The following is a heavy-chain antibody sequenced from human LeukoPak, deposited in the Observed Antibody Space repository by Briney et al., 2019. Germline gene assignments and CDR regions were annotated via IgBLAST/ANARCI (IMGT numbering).Heavy chain of an antibody. CDR2: IKQDGSEK. D-gene: IGHD3-3*01. CDR3: ARVTYYDFWSGYMDY. Sequence: GGSLRLSCAASGFTFSSYWMSWVRQAPGKGLEWVANIKQDGSEKYYVDSVKGRFTISRDNAKNSLYLQMYSLRAEDTAVYYCARVTYYDFWSGYMDYWGQGTLVTVSS. CDR1: GFTFSSYW. J-gene: IGHJ4*02. V-gene: IGHV3-7*01.